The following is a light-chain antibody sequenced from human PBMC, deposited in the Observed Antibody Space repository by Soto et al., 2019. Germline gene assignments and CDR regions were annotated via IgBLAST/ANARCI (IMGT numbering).Light chain of an antibody. CDR2: GAS. V-gene: IGKV3-20*01. Sequence: EIVLTQSPGTLSLSPEERATLSCRASQSFSSSYLAWYQQKPGQAPRLLIYGASSRATGIPDRFSGSGSGTDFTLTISRLEPEDFAVYYCQYHGSSPVTFGPGTKVDIK. CDR3: QYHGSSPVT. CDR1: QSFSSSY. J-gene: IGKJ3*01.